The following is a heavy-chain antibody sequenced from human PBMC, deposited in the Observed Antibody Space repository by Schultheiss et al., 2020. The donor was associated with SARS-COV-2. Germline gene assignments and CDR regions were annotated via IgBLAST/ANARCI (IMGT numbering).Heavy chain of an antibody. V-gene: IGHV3-21*05. CDR3: AKDMSSYSYGLGGPTGFDY. J-gene: IGHJ4*02. D-gene: IGHD5-18*01. CDR2: ISSSSSYI. Sequence: GGSLRLSCAASGFTFSSYEMNWVRQAPGKGLEWVSYISSSSSYIYYADSVKGRFTISRDNAKNSLYLQMNSLRAEDTALYYCAKDMSSYSYGLGGPTGFDYWGQGTLVTVSS. CDR1: GFTFSSYE.